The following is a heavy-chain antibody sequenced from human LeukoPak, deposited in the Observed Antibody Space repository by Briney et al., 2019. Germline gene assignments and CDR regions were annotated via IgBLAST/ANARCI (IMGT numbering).Heavy chain of an antibody. CDR2: IYYSGST. CDR1: GGSISSYY. CDR3: ARDKPQRQFDY. Sequence: SETLSLTCTVSGGSISSYYWSWIRQPPGKGLEWIGYIYYSGSTYYNPSLKSRVTISVDTSKNQFSLKLSSVTAADTAVYYCARDKPQRQFDYWGQGTLVTVSS. J-gene: IGHJ4*02. V-gene: IGHV4-30-4*08.